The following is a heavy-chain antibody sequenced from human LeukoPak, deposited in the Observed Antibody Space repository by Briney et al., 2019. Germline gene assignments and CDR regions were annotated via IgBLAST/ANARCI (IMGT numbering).Heavy chain of an antibody. CDR3: AKEGVDSSGWYGPDY. CDR2: ISVSGGST. Sequence: PGGSLRLSCAASAFTFSSCAMSWVRQAPGKGLEWVSAISVSGGSTYYADSVKGRFTISRDNSKNTLYLQMNSLRAEDTAVYYCAKEGVDSSGWYGPDYWGQGTLVTVSS. J-gene: IGHJ4*02. CDR1: AFTFSSCA. V-gene: IGHV3-23*01. D-gene: IGHD6-19*01.